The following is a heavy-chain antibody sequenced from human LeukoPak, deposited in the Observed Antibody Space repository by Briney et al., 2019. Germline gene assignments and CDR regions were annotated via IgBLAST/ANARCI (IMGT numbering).Heavy chain of an antibody. J-gene: IGHJ5*02. V-gene: IGHV3-21*01. CDR1: GFTFSSYS. D-gene: IGHD2-15*01. CDR3: ARVLSERSGGHVVFGP. Sequence: GGSLRLSCAASGFTFSSYSMNWVRPAPGKGLEWVSSISSISSYIYYEDSVKSRFAISRDNAKNSLYLQMNSLRAEDTAVFYCARVLSERSGGHVVFGPWGQGTLVTVSS. CDR2: ISSISSYI.